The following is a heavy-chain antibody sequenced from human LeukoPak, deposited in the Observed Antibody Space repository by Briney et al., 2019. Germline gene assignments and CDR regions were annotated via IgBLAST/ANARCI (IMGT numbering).Heavy chain of an antibody. Sequence: GGSLRLSCAASGFTFSSYAMSWVRQAPGKGLEWVSAISGSGGSTYYADSVKGRFTISRDNTKNSLYLQMNSLRPEDTALYYCAKDSLYSGSCLDYWGQGNLVTVSS. CDR3: AKDSLYSGSCLDY. CDR2: ISGSGGST. D-gene: IGHD1-26*01. CDR1: GFTFSSYA. V-gene: IGHV3-23*01. J-gene: IGHJ4*02.